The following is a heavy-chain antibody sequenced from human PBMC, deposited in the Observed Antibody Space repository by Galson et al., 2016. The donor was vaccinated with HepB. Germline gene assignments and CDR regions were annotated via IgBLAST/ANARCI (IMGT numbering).Heavy chain of an antibody. D-gene: IGHD1-26*01. J-gene: IGHJ4*02. CDR2: ISISSSYI. Sequence: SLRLSCAASGFTFNSYTMNWVRQAPGKGLEWVSSISISSSYIYYADSVKGRFAIFRDNAKNSLYLQMNSLRAEDTAVYYCARGSYWLLQHGDYFDYWGQGTLVTVSS. CDR3: ARGSYWLLQHGDYFDY. V-gene: IGHV3-21*01. CDR1: GFTFNSYT.